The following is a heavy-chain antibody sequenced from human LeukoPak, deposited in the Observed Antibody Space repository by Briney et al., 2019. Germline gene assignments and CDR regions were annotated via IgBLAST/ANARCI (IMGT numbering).Heavy chain of an antibody. CDR3: ARSILSTVSPDY. Sequence: SVKVSCKASGGTFSSYAISWVRQAPGQGLEWMGGIIPIFGTANYAQKFQGRVMITADESTSTAYMELSSLRSEDTAVYYCARSILSTVSPDYWGQGTLVTVSS. CDR2: IIPIFGTA. J-gene: IGHJ4*02. CDR1: GGTFSSYA. D-gene: IGHD4-17*01. V-gene: IGHV1-69*01.